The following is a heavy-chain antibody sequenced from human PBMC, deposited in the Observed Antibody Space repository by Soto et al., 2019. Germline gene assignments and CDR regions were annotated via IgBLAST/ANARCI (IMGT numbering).Heavy chain of an antibody. CDR2: IYWDDDE. J-gene: IGHJ4*02. V-gene: IGHV2-5*02. CDR3: AHSRNLITEDAQVGDFDY. D-gene: IGHD3-10*01. Sequence: QITLKESGPTQVKPTQTLTLTCSFSGFSLNTDGEGVGWVRQPPGAALEWLALIYWDDDERYSPSLKTRLTTTKEPSKNQVVLIMTNMDPVDTATYYCAHSRNLITEDAQVGDFDYWGQGTLVTVSS. CDR1: GFSLNTDGEG.